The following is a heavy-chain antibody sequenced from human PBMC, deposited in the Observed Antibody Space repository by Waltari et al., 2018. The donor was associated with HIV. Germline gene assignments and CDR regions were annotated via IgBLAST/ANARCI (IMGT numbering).Heavy chain of an antibody. J-gene: IGHJ2*01. CDR1: GGSITSGDYY. CDR3: ARGLDILTGHYHWFLDV. Sequence: QVQLQESGPGLVKPSQTLSLTCTVSGGSITSGDYYWTWIRQPAGKGLEWIGRVYTSGSANYNPSLRSRVTMSLDTSKNLFSLKLTSVTAADTAVYYCARGLDILTGHYHWFLDVWGRGTLVTVSS. D-gene: IGHD3-9*01. V-gene: IGHV4-61*02. CDR2: VYTSGSA.